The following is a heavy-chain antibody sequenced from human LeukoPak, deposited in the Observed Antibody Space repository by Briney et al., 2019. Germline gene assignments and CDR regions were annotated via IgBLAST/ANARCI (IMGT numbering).Heavy chain of an antibody. CDR1: GFSLSTSGMC. CDR2: IDWDDDK. D-gene: IGHD1-26*01. CDR3: ARYSGSCYYFDY. J-gene: IGHJ4*02. V-gene: IGHV2-70*11. Sequence: SGPALVKPTQTLTLTCTFSGFSLSTSGMCVSWIRQPPGKALEWLARIDWDDDKYYSTSLKTSLTLSKDTSKNQVVLTMTNMDPVDTATYYCARYSGSCYYFDYWGQGTLVTVSS.